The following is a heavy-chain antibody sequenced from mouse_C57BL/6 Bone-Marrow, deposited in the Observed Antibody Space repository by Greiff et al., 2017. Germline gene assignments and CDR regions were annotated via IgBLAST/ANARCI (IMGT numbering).Heavy chain of an antibody. CDR1: GYTFTSYW. Sequence: VQLQQPGAELVRPGTSVKLSCKASGYTFTSYWMHWVKQRPGQGLEWIGVIDPSDSYTNYNQKFKGKATLTVDTSSSTAYMQLSSLTSEDSAVFYCARPRYSAWDFDGWGTGTTVTVSS. V-gene: IGHV1-59*01. D-gene: IGHD2-12*01. CDR3: ARPRYSAWDFDG. CDR2: IDPSDSYT. J-gene: IGHJ1*03.